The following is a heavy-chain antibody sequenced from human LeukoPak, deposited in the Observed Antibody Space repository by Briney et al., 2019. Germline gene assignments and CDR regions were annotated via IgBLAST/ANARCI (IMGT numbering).Heavy chain of an antibody. V-gene: IGHV1-2*02. J-gene: IGHJ4*02. CDR2: INPNSGGT. D-gene: IGHD5-24*01. Sequence: ASVKVSCKASGYTFTSYGISWVRQAPGQGLEWMGWINPNSGGTNYAQKFQGRVTMTRDTSISTAYMELSRLRSDDTAVYYCARDNYDGYRGGVDYWGQGTLVTVSS. CDR1: GYTFTSYG. CDR3: ARDNYDGYRGGVDY.